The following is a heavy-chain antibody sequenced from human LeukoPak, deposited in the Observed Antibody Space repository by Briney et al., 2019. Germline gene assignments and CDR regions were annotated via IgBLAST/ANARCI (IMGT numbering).Heavy chain of an antibody. J-gene: IGHJ6*02. CDR1: GYTFTSYG. CDR2: ISTYNGNT. CDR3: ARDQSRDLLVYHYHMDV. D-gene: IGHD1-26*01. Sequence: ASVKVSCKASGYTFTSYGISWVRQAPGQGLEWMGWISTYNGNTNFAQKLQGRVTMTTDTSTNTAYMELRSLRSDDTAVYYCARDQSRDLLVYHYHMDVWGQGTTVTVSS. V-gene: IGHV1-18*01.